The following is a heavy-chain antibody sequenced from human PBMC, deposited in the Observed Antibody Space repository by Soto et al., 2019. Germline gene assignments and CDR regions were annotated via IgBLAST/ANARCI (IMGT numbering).Heavy chain of an antibody. CDR3: ARAITIFGVVTDRFDY. CDR1: GYTFTSYG. V-gene: IGHV1-18*01. Sequence: ASVKVSCKASGYTFTSYGISWVRQAPGQGLEWMGWISAYNGNTNYAQKLQGRVTMTTDTSTSTAYMELRSLRSDDTAVYYCARAITIFGVVTDRFDYWGQGTLVTVSS. CDR2: ISAYNGNT. D-gene: IGHD3-3*01. J-gene: IGHJ4*02.